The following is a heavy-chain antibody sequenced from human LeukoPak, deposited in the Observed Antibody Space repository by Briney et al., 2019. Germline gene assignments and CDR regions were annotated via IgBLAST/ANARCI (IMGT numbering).Heavy chain of an antibody. CDR1: GDSISSAVW. CDR2: IYHTGPT. D-gene: IGHD3-9*01. CDR3: ARDGDTDWSFDY. Sequence: PSETLSLTCSVSGDSISSAVWWTWVRQPPGKGLEWLGTIYHTGPTNLNPSLKSRLTISVDKSNNQFSLNLKSVTAADTAVYYCARDGDTDWSFDYWGQGTLVTVSS. V-gene: IGHV4-4*02. J-gene: IGHJ4*02.